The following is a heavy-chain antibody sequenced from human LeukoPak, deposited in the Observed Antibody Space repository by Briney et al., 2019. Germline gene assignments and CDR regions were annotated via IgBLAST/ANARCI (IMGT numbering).Heavy chain of an antibody. CDR2: IYTSENT. Sequence: KSSETLSLTCTVSGGSISSNYWSWIRQPAGKGLEWIGRIYTSENTNYNPSLKSRVTMSVDTSKNQFSLKLSSVTAADTAVYYCARVGYDRLTGALDIWGQGTMVTVSS. CDR3: ARVGYDRLTGALDI. V-gene: IGHV4-4*07. J-gene: IGHJ3*02. CDR1: GGSISSNY. D-gene: IGHD3-22*01.